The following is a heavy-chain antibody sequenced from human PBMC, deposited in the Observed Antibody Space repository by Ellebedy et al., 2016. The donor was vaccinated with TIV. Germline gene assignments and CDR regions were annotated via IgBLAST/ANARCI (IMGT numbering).Heavy chain of an antibody. J-gene: IGHJ4*02. CDR2: IKTSRDGETT. V-gene: IGHV3-15*01. Sequence: GGSLRLXXVAAGFTFKNTWMRWVRQAPGKGLEWVGRIKTSRDGETTDYGELVQGRFTISRDDSKDTVYLQMNSLRLEDTAMYFCATDGPYTRISFWGQGTLVTVSS. CDR1: GFTFKNTW. CDR3: ATDGPYTRISF. D-gene: IGHD2-15*01.